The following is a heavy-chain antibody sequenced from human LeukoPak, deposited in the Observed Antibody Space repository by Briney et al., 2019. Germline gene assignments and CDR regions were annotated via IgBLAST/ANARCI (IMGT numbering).Heavy chain of an antibody. CDR2: IYHSGST. J-gene: IGHJ4*02. CDR1: GGSISSSNW. V-gene: IGHV4-4*02. CDR3: ARVKDYYDSSGVDY. D-gene: IGHD3-22*01. Sequence: PSETLSLTCAVSGGSISSSNWWSWVRQPPGKGLEWIGEIYHSGSTNYNPSLKSRVTISVDTSKNQSSLKLSSVTAADTAVYYCARVKDYYDSSGVDYWGQGTLVTVSS.